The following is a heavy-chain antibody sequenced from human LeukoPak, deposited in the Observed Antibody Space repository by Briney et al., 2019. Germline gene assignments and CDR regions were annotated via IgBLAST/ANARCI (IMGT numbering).Heavy chain of an antibody. CDR2: IYYSGSI. CDR1: GGSISRGGYY. J-gene: IGHJ3*02. V-gene: IGHV4-31*03. CDR3: ARDRGYSYGCDAFDI. Sequence: ETQSLTCTVSGGSISRGGYYWSWIRQHPGKGLEYIGYIYYSGSIYYNPSLKSRVAISLDPSKNQFSLKLSSVTAADTAVYYCARDRGYSYGCDAFDIWGQETRDTVSS. D-gene: IGHD5-18*01.